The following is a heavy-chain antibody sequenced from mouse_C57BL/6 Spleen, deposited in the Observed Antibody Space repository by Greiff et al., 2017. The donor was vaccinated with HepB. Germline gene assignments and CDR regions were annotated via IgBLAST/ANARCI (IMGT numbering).Heavy chain of an antibody. CDR3: ARDRNDYDGFDY. CDR1: GYTFTSYW. J-gene: IGHJ2*01. D-gene: IGHD2-4*01. CDR2: IHPNSGST. Sequence: QVQLQQPGAELVKPGASVKLSCKASGYTFTSYWMHWVKQRPGHGLEWIGMIHPNSGSTNYNEKFKSKATLTVDKSSSTAYMQLSSLTSEDSAVYDGARDRNDYDGFDYWGQGTTLTVSS. V-gene: IGHV1-64*01.